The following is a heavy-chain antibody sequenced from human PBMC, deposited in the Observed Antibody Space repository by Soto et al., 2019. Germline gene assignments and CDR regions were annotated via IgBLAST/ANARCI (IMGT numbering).Heavy chain of an antibody. CDR3: ARKQAAASYNYYGMDV. J-gene: IGHJ6*02. CDR2: ISYSGST. Sequence: SETLSLTCTVSGGSISSRSYFWGWIRQPPGKGLEWIGSISYSGSTYYNPSLKSRVTISVDTSKNQFSLKLRSVTAADTAVYYCARKQAAASYNYYGMDVWGQGTTVT. D-gene: IGHD6-13*01. CDR1: GGSISSRSYF. V-gene: IGHV4-39*01.